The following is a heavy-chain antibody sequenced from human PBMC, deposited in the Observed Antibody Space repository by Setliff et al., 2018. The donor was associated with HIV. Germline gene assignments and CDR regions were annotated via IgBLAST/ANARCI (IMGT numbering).Heavy chain of an antibody. Sequence: GGSLRLSCAATGFTFSSYGMTWVRQAPGKGLEWVSTISDGVSGTYYADSVNGRFTISRVNSKNTLWLQMNSLRAEDTAVYFCAQETQYFYNTVGYYPVGYWGQGTLVTVSS. CDR2: ISDGVSGT. CDR1: GFTFSSYG. CDR3: AQETQYFYNTVGYYPVGY. V-gene: IGHV3-23*01. J-gene: IGHJ4*02. D-gene: IGHD3-22*01.